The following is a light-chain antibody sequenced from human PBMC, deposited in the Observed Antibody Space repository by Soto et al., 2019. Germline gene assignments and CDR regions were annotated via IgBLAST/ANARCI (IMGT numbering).Light chain of an antibody. CDR3: QQGNSFPLT. V-gene: IGKV1D-12*01. CDR2: AAS. J-gene: IGKJ4*01. Sequence: DVPMTQSPSSVSASVGDRVTITCRASQGISSWLAWYQQKPGKAPKLLIYAASSWQSGVPSRFSGSGSATDFLPTISRLQPEDFATYYRQQGNSFPLTFGRGTKVQIK. CDR1: QGISSW.